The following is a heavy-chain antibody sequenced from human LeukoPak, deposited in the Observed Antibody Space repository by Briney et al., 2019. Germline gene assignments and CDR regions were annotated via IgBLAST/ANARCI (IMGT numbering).Heavy chain of an antibody. Sequence: PSETLSLTCTVSGGSISSGSYYWSWIRQPAGKGLEWIGRIYTSGSTNYNPSLKSRVTISADTSKNQFSLKLSSVTAADTAVYYCARDRSGYSYGYFDYWGQGTLVTVSS. CDR1: GGSISSGSYY. J-gene: IGHJ4*02. D-gene: IGHD5-18*01. V-gene: IGHV4-61*02. CDR2: IYTSGST. CDR3: ARDRSGYSYGYFDY.